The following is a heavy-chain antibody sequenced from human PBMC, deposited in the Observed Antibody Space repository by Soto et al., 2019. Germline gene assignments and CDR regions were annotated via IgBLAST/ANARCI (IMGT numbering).Heavy chain of an antibody. V-gene: IGHV1-46*03. CDR2: INPSGGST. CDR3: ARDSYYDILPGKYIEGRFDY. CDR1: GYTFTSYY. D-gene: IGHD3-9*01. Sequence: QVQLVQSGAEVKKPGASVKVSCKASGYTFTSYYMHWVRQAPGQGLEWMGIINPSGGSTSYAQKFQGRVTMTRDTATSTVYMELSSLRSEDTAVYYCARDSYYDILPGKYIEGRFDYWGQGTLVTVSS. J-gene: IGHJ4*02.